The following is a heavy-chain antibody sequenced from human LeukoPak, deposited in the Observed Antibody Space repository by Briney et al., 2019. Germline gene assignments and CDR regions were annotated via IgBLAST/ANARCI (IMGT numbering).Heavy chain of an antibody. J-gene: IGHJ6*02. Sequence: PGGSPRLSCAASGFSLSGYWMHWVRQIPGKGLMWVARIGSDGSGTTYADPVKGRFTISRDNSKNTLYLQMSSLRDEDAAVYHCTRVQAGRSGLMDVWGRGTTVTVSS. CDR3: TRVQAGRSGLMDV. V-gene: IGHV3-74*03. CDR2: IGSDGSGT. D-gene: IGHD2-8*02. CDR1: GFSLSGYW.